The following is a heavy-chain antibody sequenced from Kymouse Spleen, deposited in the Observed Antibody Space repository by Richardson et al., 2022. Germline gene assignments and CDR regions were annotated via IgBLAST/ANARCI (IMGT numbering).Heavy chain of an antibody. Sequence: EVQLVESGGGLVQPGRSLRLSCAASGFTFDDYAMHWVRQAPGKGLEWVSGISWNSGSIGYADSVKGRFTISRDNAKNSLYLQMNSLRAEDTALYYCAKDMETKGQGTLVTVSS. V-gene: IGHV3-9*01. CDR2: ISWNSGSI. CDR1: GFTFDDYA. D-gene: IGHD4-11,IGHD1-1*01,IGHD1-20*01. J-gene: IGHJ4*02,IGHJ5*02.